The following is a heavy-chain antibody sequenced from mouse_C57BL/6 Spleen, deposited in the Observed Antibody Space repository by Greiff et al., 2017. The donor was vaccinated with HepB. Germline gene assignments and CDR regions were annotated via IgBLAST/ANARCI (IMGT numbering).Heavy chain of an antibody. CDR1: GYTFTDYY. D-gene: IGHD1-1*01. CDR3: ARSPGSSYWYFDV. V-gene: IGHV1-75*01. Sequence: VKLVESGPELVKPGASVKISCKASGYTFTDYYINWVKQRPGQGLEWIGWIFPGSGSTYYNEKFKGKATLTVDKSSSTAYMLLSSLTSEDSAVYFCARSPGSSYWYFDVWGTGTTVTVSS. J-gene: IGHJ1*03. CDR2: IFPGSGST.